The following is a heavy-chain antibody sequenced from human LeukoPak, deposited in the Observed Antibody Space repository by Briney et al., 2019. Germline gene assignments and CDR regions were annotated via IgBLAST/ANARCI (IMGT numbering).Heavy chain of an antibody. V-gene: IGHV3-48*01. CDR1: GFTFSSYA. J-gene: IGHJ4*02. Sequence: GGSLRLSCAASGFTFSSYAMHWVRQAPGKGLEWVSDSVKGRFTISRDNAKNSLYLQMNSLRAEDTAVYYCARGRGYSYGQLDYWGQGTLVTVSS. D-gene: IGHD5-18*01. CDR3: ARGRGYSYGQLDY.